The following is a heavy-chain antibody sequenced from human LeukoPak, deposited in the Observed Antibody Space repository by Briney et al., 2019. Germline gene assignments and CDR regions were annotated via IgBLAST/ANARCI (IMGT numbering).Heavy chain of an antibody. V-gene: IGHV4-34*01. D-gene: IGHD3-9*01. Sequence: SETLSLTCAVYGGSFSGYYWSWIRQPPGKGLEWIGEINHSGSTNYNPSLKSRVTISVDTSKNQFSLKLSSVTAADTAVYYCARGLKRRLRYFDWFPPAPFDYWGQGTLVTVSS. CDR1: GGSFSGYY. J-gene: IGHJ4*02. CDR3: ARGLKRRLRYFDWFPPAPFDY. CDR2: INHSGST.